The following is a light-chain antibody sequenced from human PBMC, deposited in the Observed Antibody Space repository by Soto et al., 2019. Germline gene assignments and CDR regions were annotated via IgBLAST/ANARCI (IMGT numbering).Light chain of an antibody. CDR2: GAS. CDR1: QSVSSTY. Sequence: EIVLTQSPGTLSLSPGERATLSWRASQSVSSTYLAWYQQKPGQAPRLLIYGASSRATGIPDRFSGSGSGTDFTLTISRLEPEDFAVYSCQQHGSSLPGITFGQGTRLEIQ. CDR3: QQHGSSLPGIT. J-gene: IGKJ5*01. V-gene: IGKV3-20*01.